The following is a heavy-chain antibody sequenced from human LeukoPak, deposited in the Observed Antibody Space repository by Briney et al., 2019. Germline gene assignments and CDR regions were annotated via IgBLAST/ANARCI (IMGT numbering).Heavy chain of an antibody. CDR3: ARDRGGRCSSTSCFYYYYGMDV. CDR2: IYYSGST. J-gene: IGHJ6*02. CDR1: GGSVSSGSYY. V-gene: IGHV4-61*01. D-gene: IGHD2-2*01. Sequence: PSETLSLTCTVSGGSVSSGSYYWSWIRQPPGKGLEWIGYIYYSGSTNYNPSLKSRDTISVDTSKNQFSLKLSSVTAADTAVYYCARDRGGRCSSTSCFYYYYGMDVWGQGTTVTVSS.